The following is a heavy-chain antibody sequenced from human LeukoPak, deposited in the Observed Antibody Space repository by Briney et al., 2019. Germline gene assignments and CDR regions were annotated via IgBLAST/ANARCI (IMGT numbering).Heavy chain of an antibody. D-gene: IGHD1-1*01. J-gene: IGHJ4*02. CDR2: IYHDGNT. Sequence: SGTLSLTCVVSGGSITSNYYGWVRQPPGRGLEWIGEIYHDGNTYYNPSLKSRVTISMDKSKNQFSVNLSSVTAADTAVYYCAKTASYNLDYWGQGILVTVSS. CDR3: AKTASYNLDY. V-gene: IGHV4-4*02. CDR1: GGSITSNY.